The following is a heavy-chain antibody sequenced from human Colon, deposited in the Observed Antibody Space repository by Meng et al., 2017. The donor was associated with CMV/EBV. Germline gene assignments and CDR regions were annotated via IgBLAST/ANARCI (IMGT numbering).Heavy chain of an antibody. J-gene: IGHJ4*02. CDR3: ATFGGDFDY. CDR2: INPNSGDT. V-gene: IGHV1-2*02. CDR1: GYTFTGYY. Sequence: QVQLVQSGTDVKKPGASVKVSCKASGYTFTGYYMYWVRQAPGQGLEWMGWINPNSGDTDSAQKFQVGLTMTRDTSISTAYMELSRVRSDDTAVYYCATFGGDFDYWGQGTLVTVSS. D-gene: IGHD3-3*01.